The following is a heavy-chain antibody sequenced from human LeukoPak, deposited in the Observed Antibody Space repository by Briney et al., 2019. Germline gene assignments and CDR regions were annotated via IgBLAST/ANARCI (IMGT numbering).Heavy chain of an antibody. D-gene: IGHD3-22*01. CDR3: ARVNYYDSSGYLDY. J-gene: IGHJ4*02. CDR1: GGTFSSYA. V-gene: IGHV1-69*13. Sequence: SVKVSCKASGGTFSSYAISWVRQAPGQGLEWMGGIIPIFGTANYAQKFQGRVTITADESTSTAYMELSSLRSEDTAVYYCARVNYYDSSGYLDYWGQGTLVTVSS. CDR2: IIPIFGTA.